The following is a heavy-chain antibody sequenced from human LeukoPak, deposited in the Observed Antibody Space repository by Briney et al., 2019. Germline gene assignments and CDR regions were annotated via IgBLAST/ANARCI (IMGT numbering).Heavy chain of an antibody. D-gene: IGHD3-3*01. CDR3: ARGDYDFWSGYSVDY. J-gene: IGHJ4*02. CDR2: IYYSGST. V-gene: IGHV4-39*07. Sequence: PSETLSLTCTVSGGSISSSSYYWGWIRQPPGKGLEWIGSIYYSGSTYYNPSLKSRVTISVDTSKNQFSLKLSSVTAADTAVYYCARGDYDFWSGYSVDYWGQGTLVTVSS. CDR1: GGSISSSSYY.